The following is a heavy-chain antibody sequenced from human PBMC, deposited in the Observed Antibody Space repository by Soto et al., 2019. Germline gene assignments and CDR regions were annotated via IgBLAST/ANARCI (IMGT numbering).Heavy chain of an antibody. V-gene: IGHV3-64*01. J-gene: IGHJ6*03. D-gene: IGHD6-6*01. Sequence: EVQLAESGGGLAQPGGSLRLSCAASGFTLSGYAMDWVRQAPGKGLEYVSGISSNGVGTYYENSVQGRFNISRDNSKNTVYLQMGSLRPEDMAVYYCARRARPDFYYMDVWGKGTTVTVSS. CDR3: ARRARPDFYYMDV. CDR1: GFTLSGYA. CDR2: ISSNGVGT.